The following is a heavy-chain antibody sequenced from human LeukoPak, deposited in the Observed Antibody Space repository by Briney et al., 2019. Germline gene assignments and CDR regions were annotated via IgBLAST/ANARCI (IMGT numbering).Heavy chain of an antibody. CDR1: GYTFTSYG. CDR2: ISACNGNT. J-gene: IGHJ5*02. V-gene: IGHV1-18*01. Sequence: ASVKVSCKASGYTFTSYGISWVRQAPGQGLEWMGWISACNGNTNYAQKLQGRVTMTTDTSTSTAYMELRSLRSDDTAVHYCARVPKSGPHNWFDPWGQGTLVTVSS. CDR3: ARVPKSGPHNWFDP. D-gene: IGHD2-2*01.